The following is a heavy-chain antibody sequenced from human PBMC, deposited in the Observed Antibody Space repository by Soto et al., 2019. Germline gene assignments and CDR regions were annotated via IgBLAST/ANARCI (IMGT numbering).Heavy chain of an antibody. CDR3: ARMASFGSLNWFDP. J-gene: IGHJ5*02. CDR2: MNPGSGDT. CDR1: GYTFTNND. V-gene: IGHV1-8*01. Sequence: ASVNVSCKASGYTFTNNDVTWGRQATGQGLEWMGWMNPGSGDTGYAQKFQGRVTMTRNISIATAYMELSSLRSEDTAIYYCARMASFGSLNWFDPWGQGTLVTVSS. D-gene: IGHD5-18*01.